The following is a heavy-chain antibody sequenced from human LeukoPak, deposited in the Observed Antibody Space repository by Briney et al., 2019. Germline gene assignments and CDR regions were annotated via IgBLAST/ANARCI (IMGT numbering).Heavy chain of an antibody. J-gene: IGHJ4*02. CDR3: ARDRGYNYDY. V-gene: IGHV3-20*04. CDR2: INWNGGST. CDR1: GFTFDDYS. Sequence: GGSLRLSCAASGFTFDDYSMSWVRQGPGKGPEWVSGINWNGGSTDYADSVKGRFTISRDNAKNSLYLQMNSLRAEDTALYYCARDRGYNYDYWGQGTLVTVSS. D-gene: IGHD5-24*01.